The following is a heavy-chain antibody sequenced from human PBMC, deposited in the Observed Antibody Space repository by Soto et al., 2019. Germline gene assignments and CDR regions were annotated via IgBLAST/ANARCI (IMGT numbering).Heavy chain of an antibody. D-gene: IGHD2-2*01. CDR1: GYTFTSYY. Sequence: ASVKVSCKASGYTFTSYYMHWVRQAPGQGLEWMGIINPSGGSTSYAQKFQGRVTMTRDTSTSTVYMELSSLRSEDTAVYYCARGFGEDIVVVPAAGDYGMDVWGQGTTVTVSS. CDR3: ARGFGEDIVVVPAAGDYGMDV. J-gene: IGHJ6*02. CDR2: INPSGGST. V-gene: IGHV1-46*01.